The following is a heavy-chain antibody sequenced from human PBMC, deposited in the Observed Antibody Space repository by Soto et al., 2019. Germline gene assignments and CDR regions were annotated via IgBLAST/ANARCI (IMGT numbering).Heavy chain of an antibody. Sequence: GGSLRLSCAASGFTFSNYAMNWVRQTPGRGLEWVSVVSGSGSSTYYADSVKGRFTISRDNSKNTLYLQMNSLRAEVTAVYYYAIVGGTIFGLAYLDEWGKGTPVT. CDR3: AIVGGTIFGLAYLDE. CDR2: VSGSGSST. V-gene: IGHV3-23*01. CDR1: GFTFSNYA. J-gene: IGHJ4*02. D-gene: IGHD3-3*01.